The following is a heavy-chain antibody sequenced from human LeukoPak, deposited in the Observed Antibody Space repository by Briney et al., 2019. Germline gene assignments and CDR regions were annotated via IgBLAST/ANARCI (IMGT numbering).Heavy chain of an antibody. CDR1: GGSISSYY. D-gene: IGHD3-9*01. CDR2: INHSGST. V-gene: IGHV4-34*01. Sequence: SETLSLTCTVSGGSISSYYWSWIRQPPGKGLEWIGEINHSGSTNYNPSLKSRVTISVDTSKNQFSLKLSSVTAADTAVYYCARSPRDTDILTGYYQGEHFDYWGQGTLVTVSS. CDR3: ARSPRDTDILTGYYQGEHFDY. J-gene: IGHJ4*02.